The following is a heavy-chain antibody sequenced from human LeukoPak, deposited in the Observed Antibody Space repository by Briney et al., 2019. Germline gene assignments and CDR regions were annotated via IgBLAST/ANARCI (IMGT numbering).Heavy chain of an antibody. CDR1: GGSISSYY. V-gene: IGHV4-4*07. CDR3: ARVVVVPAAITYYYYYYYMDV. D-gene: IGHD2-2*01. Sequence: SETLSLTCTVSGGSISSYYRSWIRQPAGKGLEWIGRIYTSGSTNYNPSLKSRVTMSVDTSKNQFSLKLSSVTAADTAVYYCARVVVVPAAITYYYYYYYMDVWGQGTTVTVSS. CDR2: IYTSGST. J-gene: IGHJ6*03.